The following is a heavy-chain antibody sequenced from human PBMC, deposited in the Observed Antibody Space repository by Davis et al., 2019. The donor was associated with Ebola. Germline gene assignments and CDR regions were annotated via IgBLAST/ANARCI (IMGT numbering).Heavy chain of an antibody. Sequence: MPSETLSLTCTVSGGSVSSGSYYWGWIRQPPGKGLEWMGSIYYSGSTYYNPSLKSRVTISVDTSKNQFSLKLSSVTAADTAVYYCARQDYDFWSGYSSELGGMDVWGQGTTVTVSS. D-gene: IGHD3-3*01. CDR3: ARQDYDFWSGYSSELGGMDV. V-gene: IGHV4-39*01. CDR2: IYYSGST. J-gene: IGHJ6*02. CDR1: GGSVSSGSYY.